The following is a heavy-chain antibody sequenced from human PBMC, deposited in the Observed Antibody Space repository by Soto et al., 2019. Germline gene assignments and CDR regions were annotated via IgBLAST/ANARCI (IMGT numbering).Heavy chain of an antibody. J-gene: IGHJ3*01. CDR1: GFSLSTSEVG. Sequence: SAPTLVNPTQTLTLTCTFSGFSLSTSEVGVGWIRQPPGKALEWLALVYWDDDKRYSPSLKSRLTITKDTSENQVVLTMTYMDPVDTATYYCAHRNKNDAFDVWGQGTMVTVSS. CDR2: VYWDDDK. CDR3: AHRNKNDAFDV. V-gene: IGHV2-5*02.